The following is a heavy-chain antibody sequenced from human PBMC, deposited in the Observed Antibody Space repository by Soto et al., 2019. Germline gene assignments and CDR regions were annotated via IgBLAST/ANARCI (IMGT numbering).Heavy chain of an antibody. J-gene: IGHJ6*03. CDR3: ARAPGYYYMDV. CDR1: GVSISNYY. CDR2: KHYSGGT. V-gene: IGHV4-59*01. Sequence: QVQLQESGPGLVKPSETLSLTCAVSGVSISNYYWSWMRQSPGRGLEWIGYKHYSGGTNYNPSLKSRVTISVDTSKNQFLLKLTSVTAADTAVYYCARAPGYYYMDVWGKGTTVTVSS.